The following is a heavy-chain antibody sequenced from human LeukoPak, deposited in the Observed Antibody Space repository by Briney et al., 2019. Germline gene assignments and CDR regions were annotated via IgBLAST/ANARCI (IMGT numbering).Heavy chain of an antibody. D-gene: IGHD3-9*01. Sequence: GGSLRLSCAASGFTFSSYSMNWVRQAPGNGLEWVSSISSSSSYIYYADSVKGRFTISRDNAKNSLYLQMNSLRAEDTAVYYCASDKDYDILTGYYPDAFDIWGQGTMVTVSS. CDR3: ASDKDYDILTGYYPDAFDI. J-gene: IGHJ3*02. V-gene: IGHV3-21*01. CDR1: GFTFSSYS. CDR2: ISSSSSYI.